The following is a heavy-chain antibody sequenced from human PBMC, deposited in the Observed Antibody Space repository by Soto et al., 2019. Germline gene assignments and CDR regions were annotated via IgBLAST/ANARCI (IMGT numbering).Heavy chain of an antibody. CDR2: IYYSGST. Sequence: QVQLQESGPGLVKPSQTLSLTFTVSGGSISSGGYYWSRIRQHPGKGLEWIGYIYYSGSTYYNPSLKCRVTTSVETSKNQLSLKLSSLTAADTAVYYCAREPVIWGQGTLVTVSS. D-gene: IGHD3-10*01. V-gene: IGHV4-31*03. J-gene: IGHJ4*01. CDR3: AREPVI. CDR1: GGSISSGGYY.